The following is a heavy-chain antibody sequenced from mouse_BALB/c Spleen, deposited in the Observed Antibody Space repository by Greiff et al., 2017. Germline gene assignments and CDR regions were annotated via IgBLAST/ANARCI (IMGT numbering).Heavy chain of an antibody. V-gene: IGHV1-9*01. CDR2: ILPGSGST. J-gene: IGHJ4*01. Sequence: VKLVESGAELMKPGASVKISCKATGYTFSSYWIEWVKQRPGHGLEWIGEILPGSGSTNYNEKFKGKATFTADTSSKPAYMQLSSLTSEDSAVYYCARSDYDYAMDYWGQGTSVTVSS. CDR3: ARSDYDYAMDY. CDR1: GYTFSSYW. D-gene: IGHD1-1*02.